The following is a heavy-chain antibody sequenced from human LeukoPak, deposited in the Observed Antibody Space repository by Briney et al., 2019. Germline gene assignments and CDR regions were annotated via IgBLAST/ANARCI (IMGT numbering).Heavy chain of an antibody. CDR2: IKQDGSEK. J-gene: IGHJ4*02. CDR3: ARGSGSGSYFD. CDR1: GFTFSSYW. D-gene: IGHD3-10*01. Sequence: PGGSLRLSCAASGFTFSSYWMSWVRQAPGKGLEWVANIKQDGSEKYYVDSVEGRFTISRDNAKNSLYLQMNSLRAEDTAVYYCARGSGSGSYFDWGQGTLVTVSS. V-gene: IGHV3-7*01.